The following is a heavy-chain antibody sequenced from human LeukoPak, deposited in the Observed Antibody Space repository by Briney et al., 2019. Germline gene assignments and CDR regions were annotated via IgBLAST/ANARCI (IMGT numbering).Heavy chain of an antibody. D-gene: IGHD5-18*01. CDR1: GGSISSYY. CDR3: ARGGGYSPPYYYYYMDV. J-gene: IGHJ6*03. CDR2: INHSGST. Sequence: SETLSLTCTVSGGSISSYYWSWIRQPAGKGLEWIGEINHSGSTNYNPSLKSRVTISVDTSKNQFSLKLSSVTAADTAVYYCARGGGYSPPYYYYYMDVWGKGTTVTVSS. V-gene: IGHV4-34*01.